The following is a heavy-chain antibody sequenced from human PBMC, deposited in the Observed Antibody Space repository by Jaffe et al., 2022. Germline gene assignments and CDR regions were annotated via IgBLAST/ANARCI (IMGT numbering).Heavy chain of an antibody. V-gene: IGHV3-48*01. J-gene: IGHJ3*02. Sequence: EVQLVESGGDLVQPGGSLRLSCAASGFTFSAYSMNWVRQVPGKGLEWLSYITGPTIYYADSVQGRFTISRDNAENSLYLQMNSLRADDTAVYFCVRDLNYAFDMWGQGTMVTVSS. CDR3: VRDLNYAFDM. CDR1: GFTFSAYS. D-gene: IGHD1-1*01. CDR2: ITGPTI.